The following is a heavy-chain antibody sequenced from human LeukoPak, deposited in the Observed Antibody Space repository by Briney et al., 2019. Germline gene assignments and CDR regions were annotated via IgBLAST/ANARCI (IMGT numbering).Heavy chain of an antibody. CDR1: GGSISSYY. D-gene: IGHD3-10*01. V-gene: IGHV4-59*01. CDR2: IYYSGST. CDR3: ARFGAVPGGFDAFDI. Sequence: KPSETLSLTCTVSGGSISSYYWSWIRQPPGKGLEWIGYIYYSGSTNYNPSLKSRVTISVDTSKNQFSLKLSSVTAADTAVYYCARFGAVPGGFDAFDIWGQGTMVTVSS. J-gene: IGHJ3*02.